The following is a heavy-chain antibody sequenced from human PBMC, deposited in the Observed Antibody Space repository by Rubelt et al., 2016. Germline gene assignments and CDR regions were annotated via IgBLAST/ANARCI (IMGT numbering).Heavy chain of an antibody. Sequence: QVQLVESGGGVVQPGRSLRLSCAASGFTFSSYGMHWVRQAPGKGLEWVAVIWYDGSKKYYADSVKGRFTISRDNSKNTLYLQMNSLRAEDTAVYYCARALHRLPDYWGQGTLVTVSS. J-gene: IGHJ4*02. CDR1: GFTFSSYG. CDR3: ARALHRLPDY. V-gene: IGHV3-33*01. CDR2: IWYDGSKK.